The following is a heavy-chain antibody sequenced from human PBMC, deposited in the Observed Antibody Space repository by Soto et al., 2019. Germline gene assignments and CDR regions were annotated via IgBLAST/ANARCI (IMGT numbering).Heavy chain of an antibody. J-gene: IGHJ6*03. CDR3: ARWGRLEPAAIHYYYMDV. V-gene: IGHV3-33*01. CDR1: GFTFSSYC. D-gene: IGHD2-2*01. CDR2: IWYDGSNK. Sequence: GGSLRLSCAASGFTFSSYCVHWVRQAPGKGLEWVAVIWYDGSNKYYADSVKGRFTISRDNSKNTLYLQMNSLRAEDTAVYYCARWGRLEPAAIHYYYMDVWGKGTTVTVSS.